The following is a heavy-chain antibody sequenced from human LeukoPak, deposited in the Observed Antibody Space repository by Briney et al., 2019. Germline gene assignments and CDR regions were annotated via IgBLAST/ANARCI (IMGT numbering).Heavy chain of an antibody. CDR3: ASYDYYDSRSPDAFDI. CDR2: IYPGDSDT. D-gene: IGHD3-22*01. V-gene: IGHV5-51*01. CDR1: GYSFTSYW. Sequence: GESLKISCKGSGYSFTSYWIGWLRQMPGKGLEWMGIIYPGDSDTRYSPSFQGQVTISADKSISTAYLQWSSLKASDTAMYYCASYDYYDSRSPDAFDIWGQGTMVTVSS. J-gene: IGHJ3*02.